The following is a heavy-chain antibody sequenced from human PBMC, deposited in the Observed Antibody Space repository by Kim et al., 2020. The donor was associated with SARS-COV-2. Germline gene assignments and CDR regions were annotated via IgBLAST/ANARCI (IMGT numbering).Heavy chain of an antibody. D-gene: IGHD3-22*01. CDR3: TTVAVVVAYYYDSSGYYYDDAFDI. Sequence: LSLTCAASGFTFSNAWMSWVRQAPGKGLEWVGRIKSKTDGGTTDYAAPVKGRFTISRDDSKNTLYLQMNSLKTEDTAVYYCTTVAVVVAYYYDSSGYYYDDAFDIWGQGTMVTVSS. CDR2: IKSKTDGGTT. J-gene: IGHJ3*02. V-gene: IGHV3-15*01. CDR1: GFTFSNAW.